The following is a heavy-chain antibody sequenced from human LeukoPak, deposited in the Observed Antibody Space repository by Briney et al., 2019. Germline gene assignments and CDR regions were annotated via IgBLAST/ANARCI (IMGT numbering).Heavy chain of an antibody. CDR3: ASGGADILTGDYLDY. D-gene: IGHD3-9*01. J-gene: IGHJ4*02. V-gene: IGHV4-59*01. CDR2: IYYSGST. CDR1: GGSISSYY. Sequence: PSETLSLTCTVSGGSISSYYWSWIRQPPGKGLEWIGYIYYSGSTNYNPSLKSRVTISVDTSKNQFSLKLSSVTAADTAVYYCASGGADILTGDYLDYWGQGTLVTVSS.